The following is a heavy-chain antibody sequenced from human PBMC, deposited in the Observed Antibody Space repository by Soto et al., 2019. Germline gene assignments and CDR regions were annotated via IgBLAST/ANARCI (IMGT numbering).Heavy chain of an antibody. J-gene: IGHJ6*02. CDR3: ARSERFGELYIYGMDV. CDR2: IYYSGST. CDR1: GGSISGGGDS. D-gene: IGHD3-10*01. V-gene: IGHV4-31*11. Sequence: SETLCLTCAVSGGSISGGGDSWSWIRQPPGKGLEWIGYIYYSGSTYYNPSLKSRVTISVDTSKNQFSLKLSSVTAADTAVYYCARSERFGELYIYGMDVWGQGTTVTVSS.